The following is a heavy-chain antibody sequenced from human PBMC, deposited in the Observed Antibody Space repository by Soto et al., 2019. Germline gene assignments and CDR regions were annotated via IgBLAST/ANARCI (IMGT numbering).Heavy chain of an antibody. CDR2: LADGGVSP. Sequence: EVQLLGSGGGLVQPGGSLRLSCAASGFSFRSYVMAWVRQAPGKGLEWVSALADGGVSPYYSDSVKGRFSISRDNSEKALYLQMTSLGVEDTAVYFCAKGSGSSWPYYFDSWGQGTLVTVSS. CDR1: GFSFRSYV. CDR3: AKGSGSSWPYYFDS. J-gene: IGHJ4*02. V-gene: IGHV3-23*01. D-gene: IGHD6-13*01.